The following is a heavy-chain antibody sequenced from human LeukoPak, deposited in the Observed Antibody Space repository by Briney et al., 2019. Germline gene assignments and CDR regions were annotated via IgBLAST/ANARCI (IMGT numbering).Heavy chain of an antibody. D-gene: IGHD3-10*01. Sequence: ASVKVSCKASGGTFSSYAISWVRQAPGKGLEWMGGFDPEDGETIYAQKFQGRVTMTEDTSTDTAYMELSSLRSEDTAVYYCATDITMVRGVISPMVFDYWGQGTLVTVSS. CDR2: FDPEDGET. J-gene: IGHJ4*02. V-gene: IGHV1-24*01. CDR1: GGTFSSYA. CDR3: ATDITMVRGVISPMVFDY.